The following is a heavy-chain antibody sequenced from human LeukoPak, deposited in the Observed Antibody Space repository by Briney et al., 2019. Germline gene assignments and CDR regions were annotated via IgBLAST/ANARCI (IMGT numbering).Heavy chain of an antibody. CDR3: AKDTRFGEMIDY. D-gene: IGHD3-10*01. Sequence: GGSLRLSCAASGFTFSSYSMSWVRQAPGKGLEGVSATSGSGGNTYCAPSVKGRFTISRDNSKNTLFLQMNSLRAEDAAVYYCAKDTRFGEMIDYWGQGTLVTVSS. CDR1: GFTFSSYS. J-gene: IGHJ4*02. V-gene: IGHV3-23*01. CDR2: TSGSGGNT.